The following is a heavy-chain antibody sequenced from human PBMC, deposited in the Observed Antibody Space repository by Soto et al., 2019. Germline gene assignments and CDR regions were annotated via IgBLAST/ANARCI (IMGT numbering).Heavy chain of an antibody. D-gene: IGHD5-18*01. CDR2: ISGSGIST. J-gene: IGHJ4*02. CDR3: AKDSYGDAGGGLES. V-gene: IGHV3-23*01. Sequence: VQLLESGGGLVRRGGSLRLSCAASEFPFNTAGMSWVRQAPGQGLEWVAGISGSGISTYYADSVKGRFTISRDNCQSTLYLEMHCLGVEDTAVYYCAKDSYGDAGGGLESWGQGALVTVSS. CDR1: EFPFNTAG.